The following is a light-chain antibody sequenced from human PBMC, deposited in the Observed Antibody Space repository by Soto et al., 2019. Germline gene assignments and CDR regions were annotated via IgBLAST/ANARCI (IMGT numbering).Light chain of an antibody. CDR2: RNN. V-gene: IGLV1-47*01. CDR1: SSNIESNF. CDR3: TVWDDSLRGRL. J-gene: IGLJ2*01. Sequence: QSVLTQPPSAYGTPGQRVTISCSGSSSNIESNFVYWYQQFPGTAPRLLIYRNNQRPSGVPDRFSGSKSGTSASLAISALRSEDEADYYCTVWDDSLRGRLFGGGTQLTVL.